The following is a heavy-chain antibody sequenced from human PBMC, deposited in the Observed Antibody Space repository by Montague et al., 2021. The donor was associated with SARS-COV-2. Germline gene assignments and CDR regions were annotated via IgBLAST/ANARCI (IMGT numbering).Heavy chain of an antibody. D-gene: IGHD3-3*01. CDR3: ARDPWRITMFGVVTRYGMDV. V-gene: IGHV4-61*01. J-gene: IGHJ6*02. CDR2: INYSGST. Sequence: SETLSLTCTVSGGSVSSGSYYWSWIRQPPGKGREWIGYINYSGSTNHNLSLKSRVTIYADTTQNQLSLKLSSVTAADAAVYYCARDPWRITMFGVVTRYGMDVWGQGTTVTVSS. CDR1: GGSVSSGSYY.